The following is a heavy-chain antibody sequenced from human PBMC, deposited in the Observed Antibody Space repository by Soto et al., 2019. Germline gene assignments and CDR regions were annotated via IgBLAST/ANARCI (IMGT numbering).Heavy chain of an antibody. CDR2: VYSGVST. V-gene: IGHV4-39*01. CDR1: GGSISSNTFY. CDR3: ARLVFDYYDGSARAGHFDY. J-gene: IGHJ4*02. Sequence: SETLSLTCTVSGGSISSNTFYWGWIRQPPGKGLEWIGGVYSGVSTSYNASLRSRVSVSLDTSKTQFSLKLTSVTAADTALYYCARLVFDYYDGSARAGHFDYWGQGALVTVSS. D-gene: IGHD3-22*01.